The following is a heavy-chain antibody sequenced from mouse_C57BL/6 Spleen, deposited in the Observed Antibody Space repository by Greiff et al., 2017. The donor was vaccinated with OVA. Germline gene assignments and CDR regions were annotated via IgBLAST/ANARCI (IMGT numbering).Heavy chain of an antibody. CDR2: ISGGGGNT. J-gene: IGHJ2*01. V-gene: IGHV5-9*01. CDR3: ARQGVRYYFDY. Sequence: EVQVVESGGGLVKPGGSLKLSCAASGFTFSSYTMSWVRQTPEKRLEWVATISGGGGNTYYPDSVKGRFTISRDNAKNTLYLQMSSLRSEDTALYYCARQGVRYYFDYWGQGTTLTVSS. CDR1: GFTFSSYT.